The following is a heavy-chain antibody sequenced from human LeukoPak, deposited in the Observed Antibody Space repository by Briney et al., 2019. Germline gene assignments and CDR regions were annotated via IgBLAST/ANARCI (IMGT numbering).Heavy chain of an antibody. V-gene: IGHV3-48*04. D-gene: IGHD1-26*01. CDR3: ARDRLVGATLDWFDP. CDR1: GFTFSSYS. CDR2: ISSSSSTI. Sequence: GGSLRLSCAASGFTFSSYSMNWVRQAPGKGLEWVSYISSSSSTIYYADSVKGRFTISRDNAKNSLYLQMNSLRAEDTAVYYCARDRLVGATLDWFDPWGQGTLVTVSS. J-gene: IGHJ5*02.